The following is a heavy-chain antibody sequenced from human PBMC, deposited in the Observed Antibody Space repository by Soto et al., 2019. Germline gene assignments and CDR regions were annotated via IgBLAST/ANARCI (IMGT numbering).Heavy chain of an antibody. CDR3: ARAESRRDGYNWRRRAQYYFDY. J-gene: IGHJ4*02. D-gene: IGHD5-12*01. V-gene: IGHV4-31*03. Sequence: PSETLSLTCTVSGGSISSGGYYWSWIRQHPGKGLEWIGYIYYSGSTYYNPSLKSRVTIPVDTSKNQFSLKLSSVTAADTAVYYCARAESRRDGYNWRRRAQYYFDYWGQGTLVTVSS. CDR1: GGSISSGGYY. CDR2: IYYSGST.